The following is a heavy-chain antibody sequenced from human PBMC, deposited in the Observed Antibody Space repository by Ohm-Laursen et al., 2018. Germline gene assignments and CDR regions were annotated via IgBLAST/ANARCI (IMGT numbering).Heavy chain of an antibody. CDR3: ARGSNEYGGLYFPH. J-gene: IGHJ1*01. Sequence: GTLSLTCTVSGDSINSSYWSWIRQPPGKGLEWIGHISYTGYTSYKSSLKSRVTISLDTSRKHFSLRLTSLAAADTAVYYCARGSNEYGGLYFPHWGQGTLVTVSS. D-gene: IGHD4-23*01. CDR1: GDSINSSY. CDR2: ISYTGYT. V-gene: IGHV4-59*01.